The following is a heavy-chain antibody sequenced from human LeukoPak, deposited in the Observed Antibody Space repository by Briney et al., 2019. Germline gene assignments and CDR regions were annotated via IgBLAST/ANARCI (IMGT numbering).Heavy chain of an antibody. D-gene: IGHD1-26*01. J-gene: IGHJ3*02. V-gene: IGHV3-30-3*01. Sequence: GGSLRLSCAASGFTFSSYAMHWVRQAPGKGLEWVAVISYDGSNKYYADSVKGRFTISRDNSKNTLYLQMNSLRAEDTAVYYCARGVGGHAFDIWGQGTMVTVSS. CDR2: ISYDGSNK. CDR3: ARGVGGHAFDI. CDR1: GFTFSSYA.